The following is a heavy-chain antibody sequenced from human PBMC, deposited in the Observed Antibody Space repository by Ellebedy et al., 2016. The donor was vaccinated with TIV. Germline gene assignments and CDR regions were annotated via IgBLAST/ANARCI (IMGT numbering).Heavy chain of an antibody. D-gene: IGHD4-17*01. CDR2: IYPGDSDT. V-gene: IGHV5-51*01. Sequence: KVSCXGSGYSFTSYWIGWVRQMPGKGLEWMGIIYPGDSDTRYSPSFQGQVTISADKSISTAYLQWSSLKASDTAMYYCASSDGHDYGDYGSFDYWGQGTLVTVSS. CDR3: ASSDGHDYGDYGSFDY. CDR1: GYSFTSYW. J-gene: IGHJ4*02.